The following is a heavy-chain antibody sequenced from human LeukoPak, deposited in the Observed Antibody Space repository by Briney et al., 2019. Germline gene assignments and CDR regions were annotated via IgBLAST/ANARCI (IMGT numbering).Heavy chain of an antibody. CDR2: INPNSGGT. CDR1: GYTFTSYA. V-gene: IGHV1-2*02. D-gene: IGHD1-26*01. J-gene: IGHJ3*02. CDR3: ARVSGSYVDAFDI. Sequence: ASVKVSCKASGYTFTSYAMNWVRQAPGQGLEWMGWINPNSGGTNYAQKFQGRVTMTRDTSISTAYMELSRLRSDDTAVYYCARVSGSYVDAFDIWGQGTMVTVSS.